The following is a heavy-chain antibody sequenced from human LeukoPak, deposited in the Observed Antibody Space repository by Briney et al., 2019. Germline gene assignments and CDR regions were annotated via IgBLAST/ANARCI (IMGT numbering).Heavy chain of an antibody. CDR3: AKPGAGGSYFDS. J-gene: IGHJ4*02. Sequence: GGSLRLSCAASGFTLSRYGMGWVRQAPGKALVWVSSISDSGGSTYYSDSVKSRFTISRDNSKNTLYLQMNSLRAGDAALYYCAKPGAGGSYFDSWGQGTQVTVSS. D-gene: IGHD1-14*01. CDR2: ISDSGGST. CDR1: GFTLSRYG. V-gene: IGHV3-23*01.